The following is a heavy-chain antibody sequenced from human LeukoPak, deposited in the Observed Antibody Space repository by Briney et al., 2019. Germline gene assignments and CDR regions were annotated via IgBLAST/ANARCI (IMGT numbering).Heavy chain of an antibody. Sequence: PSETLSLTCAVYGGSFSGYYWSWIRQPPGKGLEWIGEINHSGSTNYNPSLKSRVTMSVDTSKNQFSLKLSSVTAADTAVYYCARGLKYYDILTGYYKARCYFDYWGQGTLVTISS. D-gene: IGHD3-9*01. CDR3: ARGLKYYDILTGYYKARCYFDY. CDR2: INHSGST. J-gene: IGHJ4*02. V-gene: IGHV4-34*01. CDR1: GGSFSGYY.